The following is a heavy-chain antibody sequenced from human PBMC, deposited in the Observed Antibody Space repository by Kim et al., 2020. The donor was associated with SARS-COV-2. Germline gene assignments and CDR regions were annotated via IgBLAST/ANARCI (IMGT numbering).Heavy chain of an antibody. CDR3: ARGRSTVYYFDY. J-gene: IGHJ4*02. CDR1: GGTFSSYA. CDR2: IIPIFGTA. Sequence: SVKVSCKASGGTFSSYAISWVRQAPGQGLEWMGGIIPIFGTANYAQKFQGRVTITADESTSTAYMELSSLRSEDTAVYYCARGRSTVYYFDYWGQGTLVTVSS. D-gene: IGHD4-4*01. V-gene: IGHV1-69*13.